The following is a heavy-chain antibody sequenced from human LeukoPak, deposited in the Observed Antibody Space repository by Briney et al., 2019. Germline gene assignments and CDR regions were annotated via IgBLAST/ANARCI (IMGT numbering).Heavy chain of an antibody. Sequence: ASEKVSCKASGYTFTSYYMHWVRQAPGQGLEWMGIINPSGGSTSYAQKFQGRVTMTRDTSTSTVYMELSSLRSEDTAVYYCARVGYYDSSGYYDFDYWGQGTLVTVSS. V-gene: IGHV1-46*01. D-gene: IGHD3-22*01. CDR3: ARVGYYDSSGYYDFDY. CDR2: INPSGGST. J-gene: IGHJ4*02. CDR1: GYTFTSYY.